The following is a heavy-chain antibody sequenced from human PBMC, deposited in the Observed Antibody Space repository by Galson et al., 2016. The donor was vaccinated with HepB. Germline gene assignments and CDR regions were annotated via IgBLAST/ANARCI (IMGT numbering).Heavy chain of an antibody. J-gene: IGHJ2*01. V-gene: IGHV5-10-1*01. CDR2: IDPSDSYT. CDR1: GYSFTSYW. Sequence: QSGAEVKKPGESLRISCKGSGYSFTSYWISWVRQMPGKGLEWMGRIDPSDSYTNYSPSFQGHVTISADKSISTAYLQWSSLKASDTAMYYCAREGRYCTSTSCYGYGYFDLWGRGTLVTVSS. D-gene: IGHD2-2*01. CDR3: AREGRYCTSTSCYGYGYFDL.